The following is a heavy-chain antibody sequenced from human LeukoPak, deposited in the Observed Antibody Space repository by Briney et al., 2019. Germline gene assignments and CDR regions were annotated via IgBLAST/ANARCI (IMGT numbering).Heavy chain of an antibody. V-gene: IGHV3-23*01. CDR1: GFTLINHA. D-gene: IGHD3-10*01. CDR2: ISGSGAMT. CDR3: VKDRVDGSGSQFDS. J-gene: IGHJ4*02. Sequence: GGSLRLSCAASGFTLINHAMIWVRQAPGKGLEWVSSISGSGAMTYYADSVKGRFTISRDNAMDTLYLQMNSLRADDTAVYYCVKDRVDGSGSQFDSWGQGSLVIVSS.